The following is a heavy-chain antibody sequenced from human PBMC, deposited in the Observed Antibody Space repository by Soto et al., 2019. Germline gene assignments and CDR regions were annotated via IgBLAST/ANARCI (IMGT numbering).Heavy chain of an antibody. D-gene: IGHD2-8*01. CDR3: ARGRSKDCTNGVCYTGRGISRVYYYGMDV. J-gene: IGHJ6*02. V-gene: IGHV4-34*01. Sequence: PSETLSLTCAVYGGSFSGYYWSWIRQPPGKGLEWIGEINHSGSTNYNPSLKSRVTISVDTSKNQFSLKLSSVTAADTAVYYCARGRSKDCTNGVCYTGRGISRVYYYGMDVRGQGTTVTVSS. CDR1: GGSFSGYY. CDR2: INHSGST.